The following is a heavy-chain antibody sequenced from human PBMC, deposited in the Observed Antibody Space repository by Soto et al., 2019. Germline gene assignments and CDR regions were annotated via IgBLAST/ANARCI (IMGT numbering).Heavy chain of an antibody. CDR3: TRDMKLGWGIAAAVDAFDI. V-gene: IGHV3-49*03. CDR1: GFTFGDYA. J-gene: IGHJ3*02. D-gene: IGHD6-13*01. CDR2: IRSKAYGGTT. Sequence: PGGSLRLSCTASGFTFGDYAMSWFRQAPGKGLEWVGFIRSKAYGGTTEYAASVKGGFTISRDDSKSIAYLQMNSLKTEDTAVYYCTRDMKLGWGIAAAVDAFDIWGQGTMVTVSS.